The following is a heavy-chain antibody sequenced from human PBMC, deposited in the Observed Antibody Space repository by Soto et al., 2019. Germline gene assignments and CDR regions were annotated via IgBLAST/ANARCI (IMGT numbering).Heavy chain of an antibody. Sequence: QVQLVQSGAEVKKPGASVKVSCKASGYTFTSYDINWVRQATGQGLEWMGWMNPNSGNTGYAQKFQGRVTMARNTSINTAFMELSSLGYEDTAIYYCTKGTRTTDVWGQGTTVTVSS. CDR1: GYTFTSYD. D-gene: IGHD1-7*01. CDR2: MNPNSGNT. V-gene: IGHV1-8*01. CDR3: TKGTRTTDV. J-gene: IGHJ6*02.